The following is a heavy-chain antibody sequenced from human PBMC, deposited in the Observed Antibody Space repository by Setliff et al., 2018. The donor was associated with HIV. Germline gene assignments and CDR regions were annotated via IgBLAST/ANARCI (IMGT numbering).Heavy chain of an antibody. V-gene: IGHV2-5*01. CDR1: GFSLSTSAEG. CDR2: IYWNDDK. D-gene: IGHD3-22*01. Sequence: SGPPLVNPTQTLTLTCSFSGFSLSTSAEGVGWIRQPPGKALEWLALIYWNDDKRFSPSLKSRLTITWDTSKNQVVLTMTNMDPVDTATYYCVHARDTTGYRFYFDFWGQGPLVTVSS. CDR3: VHARDTTGYRFYFDF. J-gene: IGHJ4*02.